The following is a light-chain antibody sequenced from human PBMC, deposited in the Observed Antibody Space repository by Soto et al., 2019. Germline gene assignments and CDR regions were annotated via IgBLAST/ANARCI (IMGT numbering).Light chain of an antibody. Sequence: QSALTQPASVSGSPGQSITISCTGTSSDVGGYNYVSWYQPHPGKAPKLIIYDVTNRPSGVSTPFSGSKSGNTASLTISGLQPEDEADYYCSSYTTSNTRQIVFGTGTKVTVL. V-gene: IGLV2-14*03. CDR1: SSDVGGYNY. CDR2: DVT. CDR3: SSYTTSNTRQIV. J-gene: IGLJ1*01.